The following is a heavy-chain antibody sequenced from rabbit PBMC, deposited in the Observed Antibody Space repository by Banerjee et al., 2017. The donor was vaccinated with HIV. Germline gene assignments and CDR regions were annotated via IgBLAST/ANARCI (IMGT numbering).Heavy chain of an antibody. Sequence: QSLEESGGDLVKPGASLTLTCTASGFSFSSSYYMCWVRQAPGKGLEWIGCIYIGTTYSAAYASWAKGRFTISKTSSTTVTLQMTSLTAADTATYFCARGGYTYGDAGYAYAMTRLDLWGPGTLVTVS. CDR1: GFSFSSSYY. CDR3: ARGGYTYGDAGYAYAMTRLDL. D-gene: IGHD6-1*01. J-gene: IGHJ3*01. V-gene: IGHV1S40*01. CDR2: IYIGTTYSA.